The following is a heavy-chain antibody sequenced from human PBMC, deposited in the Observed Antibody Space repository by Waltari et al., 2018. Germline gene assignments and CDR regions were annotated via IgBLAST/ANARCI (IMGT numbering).Heavy chain of an antibody. CDR3: AREDFWSGFPDY. CDR1: GFTFSSYS. Sequence: EVQLVESGGGLVQPGGSLRLSCAASGFTFSSYSMNWVRQAPGKGLEWGSYISSSSSTIYYADSVKGRFTISRDNAKNSLYLQMNSLRAEDTAVYYCAREDFWSGFPDYWGQGTLVTVSS. D-gene: IGHD3-3*01. V-gene: IGHV3-48*01. J-gene: IGHJ4*02. CDR2: ISSSSSTI.